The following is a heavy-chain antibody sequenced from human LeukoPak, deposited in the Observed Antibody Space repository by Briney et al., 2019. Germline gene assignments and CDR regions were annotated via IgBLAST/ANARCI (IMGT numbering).Heavy chain of an antibody. CDR1: GFTFSSYS. V-gene: IGHV3-15*01. D-gene: IGHD2-8*01. CDR2: IKSKTDGGTT. CDR3: TTEPLGYCTNGVCYPINYYYGMDV. J-gene: IGHJ6*02. Sequence: GGSLRLSCAASGFTFSSYSMSWVRQAPGKGLEWVGRIKSKTDGGTTDYAAPVKGRFTISRDDSKNTLYLQMNSLKTEDTAVYYCTTEPLGYCTNGVCYPINYYYGMDVWGQGTTVTVSS.